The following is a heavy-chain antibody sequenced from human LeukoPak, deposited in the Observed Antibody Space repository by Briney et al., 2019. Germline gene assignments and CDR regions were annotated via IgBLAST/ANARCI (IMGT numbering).Heavy chain of an antibody. D-gene: IGHD1-26*01. V-gene: IGHV1-2*02. CDR1: GYTFTGYY. CDR3: ARDRDWESGAFDI. J-gene: IGHJ3*02. Sequence: GASVKVSCKASGYTFTGYYMHWVRQARGQGLEWMGWINPNSGGTNYAQKFQGRVTMTRDTSISTAYMELSRLRSDDTAVYYCARDRDWESGAFDIWGQGTMVTVSS. CDR2: INPNSGGT.